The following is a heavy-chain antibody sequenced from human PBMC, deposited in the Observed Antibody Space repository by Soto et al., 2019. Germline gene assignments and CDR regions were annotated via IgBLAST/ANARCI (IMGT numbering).Heavy chain of an antibody. V-gene: IGHV3-23*01. Sequence: GGSLRLSCAASGFTLTTFAMTWVRQAPGRGLKWVSTISAGVGTTYYADSVKGRFTISRDNAKNSLYLQMNSLRAEDTAVYYCARDGDYGNLFDYWGQGTLVTVSS. CDR1: GFTLTTFA. J-gene: IGHJ4*02. CDR3: ARDGDYGNLFDY. D-gene: IGHD4-17*01. CDR2: ISAGVGTT.